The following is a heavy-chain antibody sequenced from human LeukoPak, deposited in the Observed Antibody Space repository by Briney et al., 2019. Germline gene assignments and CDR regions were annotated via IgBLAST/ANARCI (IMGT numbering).Heavy chain of an antibody. Sequence: GGSLRLSCVASGFTFTSGAMNWVRQAPGKGLEWVSSTVSRGTTQYADSVKGRFTVSRDTSKNTLYLQMNSLRAGDTAVYYCAKCSTSAYTTGWCNWIDPWGQGTLVTVSS. D-gene: IGHD6-19*01. CDR1: GFTFTSGA. CDR2: TVSRGTT. CDR3: AKCSTSAYTTGWCNWIDP. J-gene: IGHJ5*02. V-gene: IGHV3-23*01.